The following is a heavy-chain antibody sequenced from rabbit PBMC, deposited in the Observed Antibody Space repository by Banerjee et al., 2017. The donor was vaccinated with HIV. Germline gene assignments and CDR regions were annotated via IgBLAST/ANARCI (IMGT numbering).Heavy chain of an antibody. Sequence: QEQLVESGGDLVQPEGTLTLTCKASGIDFSSYYRMCWVRQAPGRGLELIACIYTTSGSTWYATWVNGRFTISLDKAQNTVFLQMTSLTAADTATYFCARGIAGYAGYGYATGLNLWGQGTLVTVS. CDR1: GIDFSSYYR. J-gene: IGHJ4*01. V-gene: IGHV1S43*01. CDR2: IYTTSGST. CDR3: ARGIAGYAGYGYATGLNL. D-gene: IGHD6-1*01.